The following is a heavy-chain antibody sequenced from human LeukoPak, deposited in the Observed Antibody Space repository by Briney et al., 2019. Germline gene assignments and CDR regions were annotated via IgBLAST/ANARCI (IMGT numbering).Heavy chain of an antibody. V-gene: IGHV3-7*05. Sequence: HPGGSLRLSCAAPGFTFSRFWMNWVRQAPGRGLEWVAYIDQSGGRNNYVDSVKGRFTISRDNAKNSLFLEMSSLRADDTAVYFCARDVEGGTFDIWGQGTTVTVSS. CDR3: ARDVEGGTFDI. D-gene: IGHD3-16*01. J-gene: IGHJ3*02. CDR1: GFTFSRFW. CDR2: IDQSGGRN.